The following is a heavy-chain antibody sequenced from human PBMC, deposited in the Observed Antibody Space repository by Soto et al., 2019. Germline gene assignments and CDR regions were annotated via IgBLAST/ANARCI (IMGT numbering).Heavy chain of an antibody. CDR1: GDSVSSNSAA. D-gene: IGHD5-12*01. V-gene: IGHV6-1*01. Sequence: SQTLSLTCAISGDSVSSNSAAWNWIRQSPSRGLEWLGRTYYRSKWYNDYAVSVKSRITINPDTSKNQFSLQLNSVTPEDTAVYYCARVRAEDGYNPVYFDYWGQGTLVTVSS. J-gene: IGHJ4*02. CDR2: TYYRSKWYN. CDR3: ARVRAEDGYNPVYFDY.